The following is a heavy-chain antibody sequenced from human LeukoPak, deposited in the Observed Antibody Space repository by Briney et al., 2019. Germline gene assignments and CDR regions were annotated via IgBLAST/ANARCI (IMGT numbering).Heavy chain of an antibody. V-gene: IGHV1-69*01. J-gene: IGHJ6*03. CDR2: IIPIFGTA. D-gene: IGHD6-13*01. CDR1: GGTFSSYA. CDR3: ARDLLLGSSSTPFRAYYYMDV. Sequence: GSSVKVSCKASGGTFSSYAISWVRQAPGQGLEWMGGIIPIFGTANYAQKFQGRVTITADESTSTAYMELSSLRSEDTAVYYCARDLLLGSSSTPFRAYYYMDVWGKGTTVTVPS.